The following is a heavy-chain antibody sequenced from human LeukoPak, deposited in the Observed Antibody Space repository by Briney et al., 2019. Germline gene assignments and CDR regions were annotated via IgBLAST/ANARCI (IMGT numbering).Heavy chain of an antibody. D-gene: IGHD3-10*01. Sequence: ASVKVSCKASGYTFSSYGISWVRQAPGQGLEWMGWISAYNGNTNYRQKLQGRVTITTDTFTGTAYMDLRSLRSDDTAIYYCARDSPDGSGTYYNDSPDYWGQGTLVTVSS. V-gene: IGHV1-18*01. CDR1: GYTFSSYG. CDR3: ARDSPDGSGTYYNDSPDY. J-gene: IGHJ4*02. CDR2: ISAYNGNT.